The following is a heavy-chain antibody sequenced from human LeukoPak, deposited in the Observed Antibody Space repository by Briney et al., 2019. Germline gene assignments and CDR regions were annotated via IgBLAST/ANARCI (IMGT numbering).Heavy chain of an antibody. CDR3: ARDFAVPRGYYYDSSVP. Sequence: GGSLRLSCAASGFTFSSYAMHWVRQAPGKGLEWVAVISYDGSNEYYADSVKGRFTISRDNSKNTLYLQMNSLRAEDTAVYYCARDFAVPRGYYYDSSVPWGQGTLVTVSS. J-gene: IGHJ4*02. CDR1: GFTFSSYA. D-gene: IGHD3-22*01. V-gene: IGHV3-30-3*01. CDR2: ISYDGSNE.